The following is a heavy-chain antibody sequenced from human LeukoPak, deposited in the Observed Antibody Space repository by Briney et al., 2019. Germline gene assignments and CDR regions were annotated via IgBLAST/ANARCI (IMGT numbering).Heavy chain of an antibody. CDR2: IIPIFGTA. D-gene: IGHD2-2*01. CDR1: GGTFSSYA. CDR3: ARGVVVPAAMVGAGFFDY. J-gene: IGHJ4*02. Sequence: ASVKVSCKASGGTFSSYAISWVRQAPGQGLEWMGGIIPIFGTANYAQKFQGRVTITADESTSIAYMELSSLRSEDTAVYYCARGVVVPAAMVGAGFFDYWGQGTLVTVSS. V-gene: IGHV1-69*13.